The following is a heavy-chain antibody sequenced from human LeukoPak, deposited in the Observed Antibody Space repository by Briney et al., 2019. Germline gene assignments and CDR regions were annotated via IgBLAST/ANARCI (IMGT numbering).Heavy chain of an antibody. CDR2: IYTSGST. Sequence: SETLSLTCTVSGGSISSYYWSWIRQPAGKGLEWIGRIYTSGSTNYNPSLKSRVTMSVDTSKNQFSLKLSSVTAADTAVYYCARFFPVDGSGSSSHDAFDIWGQGTMVTVSS. CDR3: ARFFPVDGSGSSSHDAFDI. J-gene: IGHJ3*02. D-gene: IGHD3-10*01. CDR1: GGSISSYY. V-gene: IGHV4-4*07.